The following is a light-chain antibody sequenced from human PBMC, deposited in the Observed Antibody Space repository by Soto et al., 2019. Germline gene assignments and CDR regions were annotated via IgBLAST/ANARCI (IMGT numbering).Light chain of an antibody. V-gene: IGKV3-20*01. CDR2: GTS. J-gene: IGKJ1*01. CDR1: QSVSSSY. CDR3: QQYGSSSWT. Sequence: DIVLTQSPGTLSLSPGERATLSCRASQSVSSSYLAWYQQKPGQAPRLLIYGTSSRATAIPDRFSGSGSGTDFTHTISRLEPEDFAVYYCQQYGSSSWTFGQGTKV.